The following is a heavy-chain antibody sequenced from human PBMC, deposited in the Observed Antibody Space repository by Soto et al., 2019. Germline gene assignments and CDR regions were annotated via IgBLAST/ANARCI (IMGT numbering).Heavy chain of an antibody. CDR1: GFTFSSYA. Sequence: LRLSCAGSGFTFSSYAMHWVRQAPGKGLEWVGVISNDGTYKYYADSVKGRFTISRDSYKNTLYLQMNSLRAEDTAVYYCSRALSTSSFYGMDVWGQGTTVTVSS. V-gene: IGHV3-30-3*01. J-gene: IGHJ6*02. D-gene: IGHD6-6*01. CDR2: ISNDGTYK. CDR3: SRALSTSSFYGMDV.